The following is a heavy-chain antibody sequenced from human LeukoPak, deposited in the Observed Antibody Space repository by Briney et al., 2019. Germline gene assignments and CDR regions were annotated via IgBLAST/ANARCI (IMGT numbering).Heavy chain of an antibody. D-gene: IGHD6-6*01. CDR3: ARQGSSDWFDP. CDR2: IYTSGST. Sequence: SETLSLTCTVSGGSISIYSWTWIRQPPGKGLEWIGYIYTSGSTTYNPSLKSRVTISVDTSKNQFSLKLSFVTAADTAVYYCARQGSSDWFDPWGQGTLVTVSS. J-gene: IGHJ5*02. V-gene: IGHV4-59*01. CDR1: GGSISIYS.